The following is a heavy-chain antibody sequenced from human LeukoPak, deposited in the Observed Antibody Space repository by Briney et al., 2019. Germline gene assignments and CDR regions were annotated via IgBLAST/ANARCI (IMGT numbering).Heavy chain of an antibody. D-gene: IGHD6-19*01. CDR1: GFTFNNYW. J-gene: IGHJ4*02. CDR3: ARGGENSGFDY. CDR2: IKQDTREK. Sequence: GGSLRLSCVASGFTFNNYWMSWVRQPPGKGLEWVANIKQDTREKYYVDSVKGRFTISRDNAKNSLYLQMNSLRAEDTALYYCARGGENSGFDYWGQGTLVIVSS. V-gene: IGHV3-7*01.